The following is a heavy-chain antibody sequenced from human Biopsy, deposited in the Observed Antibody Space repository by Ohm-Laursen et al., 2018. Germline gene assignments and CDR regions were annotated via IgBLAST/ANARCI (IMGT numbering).Heavy chain of an antibody. J-gene: IGHJ4*02. V-gene: IGHV4-59*01. CDR2: FRFEDRT. CDR3: ALGGGSYVNFDY. D-gene: IGHD1-26*01. CDR1: GGSISNYF. Sequence: SQTLSLTCAVSGGSISNYFWTWIRQPPGKGLEWIGYFRFEDRTSYNSSLKSRVTILADTSKNQFSLRLSSVTAADTAVYYCALGGGSYVNFDYWGQGTLVTVSS.